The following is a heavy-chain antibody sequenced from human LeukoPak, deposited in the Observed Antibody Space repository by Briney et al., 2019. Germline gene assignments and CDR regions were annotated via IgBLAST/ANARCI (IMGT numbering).Heavy chain of an antibody. J-gene: IGHJ5*02. D-gene: IGHD3-22*01. CDR1: GGSISSYY. CDR3: ARKRYYYDTRFDP. Sequence: SETLSLTCTVSGGSISSYYWSWIRQPAGKGLEWIGEIKHSGSTNYNPSLKSRVTISVDTSKNQFSLKLSSVTAADTAVYYCARKRYYYDTRFDPWGQGTLVTVSS. V-gene: IGHV4-34*01. CDR2: IKHSGST.